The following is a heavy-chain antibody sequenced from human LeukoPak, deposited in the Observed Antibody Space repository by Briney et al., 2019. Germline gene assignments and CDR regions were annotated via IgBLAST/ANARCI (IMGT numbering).Heavy chain of an antibody. J-gene: IGHJ4*02. CDR2: ISSSSSYI. CDR1: GFTFSSYR. V-gene: IGHV3-21*01. CDR3: AREWSQYSSG. D-gene: IGHD6-25*01. Sequence: GGSLRLSCAASGFTFSSYRMTWVRQAPGKGLEWVSSISSSSSYIYYADSVKGRFTISRDNAKNSLYLQMNSLRAEDTAVYYCAREWSQYSSGWGQGTLVTVSS.